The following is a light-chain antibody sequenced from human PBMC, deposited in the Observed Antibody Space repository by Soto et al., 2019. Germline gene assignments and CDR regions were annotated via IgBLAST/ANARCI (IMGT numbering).Light chain of an antibody. CDR3: QQAYSFSLT. CDR2: GAS. J-gene: IGKJ4*01. Sequence: DIQMTKSPSSVSASVGDRVPITCRASPGLGVWLGWYHQKPGKAPQLLIFGASGLQMEVPSRISGSESGTVFTLTISSRQPEDFATYYCQQAYSFSLTFGGGTKVDIK. V-gene: IGKV1-12*01. CDR1: PGLGVW.